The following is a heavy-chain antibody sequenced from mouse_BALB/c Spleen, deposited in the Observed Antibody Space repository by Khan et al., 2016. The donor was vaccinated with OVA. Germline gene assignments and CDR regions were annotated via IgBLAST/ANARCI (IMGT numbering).Heavy chain of an antibody. V-gene: IGHV1-7*01. CDR3: ARDRIDY. CDR2: INPTSGYT. Sequence: QVHVKQSGAELAKPGASVKMSCKASGYTFTTYWMHWVKQRPGQGLEWIGYINPTSGYTDYNQKFKDKATLTADKSSSPAYMQLSSLTSDDSAVYYCARDRIDYWGQGTTLTVSS. J-gene: IGHJ2*01. CDR1: GYTFTTYW.